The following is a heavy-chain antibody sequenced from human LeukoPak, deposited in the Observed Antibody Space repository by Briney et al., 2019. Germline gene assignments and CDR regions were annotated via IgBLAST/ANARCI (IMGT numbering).Heavy chain of an antibody. Sequence: SVKVSCKASGGTFSSYAISWVRQAPGQGPEWMGRIIPILGIANYARKFQGRVTITADKSTSTAYMELSSLRSEDTAVYYCARDRSSSGPGGYWGQGTLVTVSS. CDR1: GGTFSSYA. J-gene: IGHJ4*02. CDR2: IIPILGIA. V-gene: IGHV1-69*04. CDR3: ARDRSSSGPGGY. D-gene: IGHD6-19*01.